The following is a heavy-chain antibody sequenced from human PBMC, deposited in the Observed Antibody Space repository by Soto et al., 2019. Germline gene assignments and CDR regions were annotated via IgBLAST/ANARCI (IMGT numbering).Heavy chain of an antibody. CDR2: MYYSGAT. D-gene: IGHD3-16*01. CDR1: GVSISRNSSH. CDR3: ARNAAYDSVWGKSDGSDY. V-gene: IGHV4-39*02. J-gene: IGHJ4*02. Sequence: PETLPLTCTVSGVSISRNSSHWDWLRQPPGKGLAWIGSMYYSGATYHNPSLQSRVTISVDTSKNHFSLHLRPVTAADTAVYYCARNAAYDSVWGKSDGSDYWGLGTLVTVS.